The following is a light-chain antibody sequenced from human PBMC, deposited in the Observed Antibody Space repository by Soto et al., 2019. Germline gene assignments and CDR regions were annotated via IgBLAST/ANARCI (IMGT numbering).Light chain of an antibody. CDR3: QQYYDSPIT. Sequence: DIVMTQSPESLAVSLGERATINCKSSQSVFYSSNNKNYFNWYQQKPGQPPKLLIYWASIRESGVPDRFSGSGSGTDFTLAISSVQAEDVAVYYCQQYYDSPITFGQGTRLEIK. J-gene: IGKJ5*01. CDR2: WAS. CDR1: QSVFYSSNNKNY. V-gene: IGKV4-1*01.